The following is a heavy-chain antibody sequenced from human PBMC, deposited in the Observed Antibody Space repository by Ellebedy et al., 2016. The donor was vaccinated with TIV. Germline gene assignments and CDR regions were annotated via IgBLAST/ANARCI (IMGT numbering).Heavy chain of an antibody. CDR1: GFTFSSYS. D-gene: IGHD4/OR15-4a*01. CDR2: ISSSSGYR. J-gene: IGHJ6*02. Sequence: GESLKISCAASGFTFSSYSMNWVRQAPGKVLEWVSSISSSSGYRYYADSVKGRFTISIDNAKNSLYLQMNSLRAEDTAVYYCARVYGDYRMDVWGQGTTVTVSS. V-gene: IGHV3-21*01. CDR3: ARVYGDYRMDV.